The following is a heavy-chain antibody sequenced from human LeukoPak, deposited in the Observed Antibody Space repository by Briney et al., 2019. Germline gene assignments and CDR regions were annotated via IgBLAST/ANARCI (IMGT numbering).Heavy chain of an antibody. CDR3: ARDRPIGPDAFDI. V-gene: IGHV4-30-2*01. J-gene: IGHJ3*02. D-gene: IGHD3-10*01. CDR1: GGSISSGGYS. CDR2: IYHSGST. Sequence: SETLSLTCAVSGGSISSGGYSWSWIRQPPGKGLEWIGYIYHSGSTYYNPSLKSRVTISVDRSKNQFSLKLSSVTAADTAVYYCARDRPIGPDAFDIWGQGTMVTVSS.